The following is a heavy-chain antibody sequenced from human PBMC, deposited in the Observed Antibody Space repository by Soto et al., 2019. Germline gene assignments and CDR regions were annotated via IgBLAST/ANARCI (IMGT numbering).Heavy chain of an antibody. V-gene: IGHV3-30*18. J-gene: IGHJ4*02. CDR3: AKVSEPGIAVAGTDY. CDR2: ISYDGSNK. Sequence: GGSLRLSCAASGFTFSSYGMHWVRQAPGKGLEWVAVISYDGSNKYYADSVKGRFTISRDNSKNTLYLQMNSLRAEDTAVYYCAKVSEPGIAVAGTDYWGQGTLVTVSS. CDR1: GFTFSSYG. D-gene: IGHD6-19*01.